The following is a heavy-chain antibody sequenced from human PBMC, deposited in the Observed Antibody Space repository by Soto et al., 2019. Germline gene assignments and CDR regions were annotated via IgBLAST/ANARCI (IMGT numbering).Heavy chain of an antibody. CDR1: GFTLSSHS. Sequence: QVQLVESGGGVVQPGRSRRLSCAASGFTLSSHSIQWVRQAPGKGLEGVAVISYDGSIKYYADSVKGRFTISRDNSKNTAYLQMNSLRAEDTAVFYCAREWSTSGDLDYWGQGTLVIVSS. D-gene: IGHD3-10*01. CDR3: AREWSTSGDLDY. J-gene: IGHJ4*02. CDR2: ISYDGSIK. V-gene: IGHV3-30-3*01.